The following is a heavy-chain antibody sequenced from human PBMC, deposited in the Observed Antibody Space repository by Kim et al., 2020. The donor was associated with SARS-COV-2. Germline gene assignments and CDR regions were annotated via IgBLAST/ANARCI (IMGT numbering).Heavy chain of an antibody. Sequence: SQTLSLTCAISGDSVSSNSAAWNWIRQSPSRGLEWLGRTYYRSKWYNDYAVSVKSRITINPDTSKNQFSLQLNSVTPEDTAVYYCARDAVMELYSSSWNWFDPWGQGTLVPVSS. J-gene: IGHJ5*02. CDR1: GDSVSSNSAA. CDR2: TYYRSKWYN. D-gene: IGHD6-13*01. V-gene: IGHV6-1*01. CDR3: ARDAVMELYSSSWNWFDP.